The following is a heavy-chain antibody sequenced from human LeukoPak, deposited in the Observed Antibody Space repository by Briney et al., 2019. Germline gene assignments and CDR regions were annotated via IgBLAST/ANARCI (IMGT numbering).Heavy chain of an antibody. J-gene: IGHJ3*02. CDR1: GGSISSYY. Sequence: PSETLSLTCTASGGSISSYYWSWIRQPPGKGLEWIGEINHSGSTNYNPSLKSRVTISVDTSKNQFSLKLSSVTAADTAVYYCGRDGYNWDAFDIWGQGTMVTVSS. CDR2: INHSGST. D-gene: IGHD5-24*01. V-gene: IGHV4-34*01. CDR3: GRDGYNWDAFDI.